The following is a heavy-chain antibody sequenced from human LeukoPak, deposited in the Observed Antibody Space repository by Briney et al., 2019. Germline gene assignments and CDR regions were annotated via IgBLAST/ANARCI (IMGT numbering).Heavy chain of an antibody. CDR1: GFIFGDYA. CDR2: IRSKAYGGTT. D-gene: IGHD3-22*01. CDR3: IVDSSGYNYYFDY. V-gene: IGHV3-49*04. J-gene: IGHJ4*02. Sequence: GGSLRLSCTASGFIFGDYAVTWVRQAPGKGLEGVGFIRSKAYGGTTEYATSVKGRFTISRDDSKSIAYLQMNSLKTEDTAVYYCIVDSSGYNYYFDYWGQGTLVTVSS.